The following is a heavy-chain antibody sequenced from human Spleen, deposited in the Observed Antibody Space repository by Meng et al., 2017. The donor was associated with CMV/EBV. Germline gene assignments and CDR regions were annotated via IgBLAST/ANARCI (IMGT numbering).Heavy chain of an antibody. CDR2: ISGSTGST. Sequence: GGSLRLSCAASGFTFSNYAMTWVRQAPGKGLEWVSGISGSTGSTFYGDSVKGRFTVSRDNSKNTLCLQMNSLGAEDTAVYYCARDRRGGGGATTLNNWGQGTLVTVSS. CDR1: GFTFSNYA. V-gene: IGHV3-23*01. J-gene: IGHJ4*02. CDR3: ARDRRGGGGATTLNN. D-gene: IGHD1-26*01.